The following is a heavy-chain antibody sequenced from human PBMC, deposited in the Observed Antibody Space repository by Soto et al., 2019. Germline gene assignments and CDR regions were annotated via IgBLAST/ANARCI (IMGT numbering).Heavy chain of an antibody. V-gene: IGHV1-3*01. CDR2: INAGSGST. D-gene: IGHD4-4*01. J-gene: IGHJ6*02. CDR3: ASGYYSNYGMDV. Sequence: ASVKVSCKASGYTFTHDAINWVRQAPGQRLEWMGWINAGSGSTQFSQKLQGRVTITRDTSASTAHMELSSLRSEDTAVYYCASGYYSNYGMDVWGQGTTVTVSS. CDR1: GYTFTHDA.